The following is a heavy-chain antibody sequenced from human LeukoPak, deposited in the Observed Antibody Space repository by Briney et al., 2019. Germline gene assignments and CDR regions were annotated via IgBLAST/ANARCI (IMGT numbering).Heavy chain of an antibody. CDR1: GYAFSGY. CDR2: ISPSSGGT. CDR3: ARGVASGLDP. V-gene: IGHV1-2*02. Sequence: ASVKVSCKTSGYAFSGYLHWVRQAPGQGPEWMGWISPSSGGTNYAHKFQGRVMMTRDTSISTAYMELSSLRSDDTAMYYCARGVASGLDPWGQGTLVTVSS. D-gene: IGHD3-10*01. J-gene: IGHJ5*02.